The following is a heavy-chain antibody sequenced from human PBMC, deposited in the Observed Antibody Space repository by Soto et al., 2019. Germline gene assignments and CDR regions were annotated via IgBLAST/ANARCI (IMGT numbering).Heavy chain of an antibody. CDR1: GYTFSSYG. CDR3: ARVFFRLLAFDI. Sequence: QVQLVQSGGEGKKPGASVKVSCKASGYTFSSYGISWVRQAPGQGLEWMGWISAYNGNTNYAQKLQGRVTMTTGTSTSTAYMELRSLRSDDTAVYYCARVFFRLLAFDIWGQGTRVTVSS. J-gene: IGHJ3*02. CDR2: ISAYNGNT. V-gene: IGHV1-18*01. D-gene: IGHD3-22*01.